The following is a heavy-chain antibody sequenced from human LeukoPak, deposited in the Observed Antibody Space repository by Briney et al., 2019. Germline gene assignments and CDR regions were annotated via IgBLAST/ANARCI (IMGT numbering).Heavy chain of an antibody. D-gene: IGHD6-13*01. CDR1: GGSISSYY. V-gene: IGHV4-4*07. CDR2: IYTSGST. CDR3: ARDPFGAAAPYFDY. J-gene: IGHJ4*02. Sequence: SETLSLTCTVSGGSISSYYWSWIRQPAGKGLEWIGRIYTSGSTNYNPSLKSRVTISVDKSKNQFSLKLSSVTAADTAVYYCARDPFGAAAPYFDYWGQGTLVTVSS.